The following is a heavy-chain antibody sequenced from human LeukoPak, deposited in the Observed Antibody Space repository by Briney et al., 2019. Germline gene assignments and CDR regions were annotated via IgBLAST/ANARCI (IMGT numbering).Heavy chain of an antibody. CDR3: ARGSRVVARY. CDR2: IYYSGST. J-gene: IGHJ4*02. D-gene: IGHD2-15*01. Sequence: SETLSLTCTVSGGSISSSSYYWGWIRQPPGKGLEWIGSIYYSGSTYYNPSLKSRVTISVDTSKNQFSLKLSSVTAADTAVYYCARGSRVVARYWGQGTLVTVSS. CDR1: GGSISSSSYY. V-gene: IGHV4-39*07.